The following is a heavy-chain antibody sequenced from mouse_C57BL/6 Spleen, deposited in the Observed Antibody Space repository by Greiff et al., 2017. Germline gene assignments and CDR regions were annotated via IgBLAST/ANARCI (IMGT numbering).Heavy chain of an antibody. V-gene: IGHV1-69*01. CDR3: TRTRAYDGYLCAY. Sequence: QVQLQQPGAELVMPGASVKLSCKASGYTFTSYWMPWVKQRPGQGLEWIGEIDPSDSYTNYNQKFKGKSTLTVDKSSSTAYMQLSSLTSEDSAVYYGTRTRAYDGYLCAYWGQGTLVTVSA. CDR2: IDPSDSYT. J-gene: IGHJ3*01. CDR1: GYTFTSYW. D-gene: IGHD2-3*01.